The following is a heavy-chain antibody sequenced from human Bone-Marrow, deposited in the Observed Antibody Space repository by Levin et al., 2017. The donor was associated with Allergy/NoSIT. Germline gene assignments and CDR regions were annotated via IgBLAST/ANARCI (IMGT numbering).Heavy chain of an antibody. J-gene: IGHJ4*02. CDR3: ARDPFAYNFGSGSYLDY. Sequence: GGSLRLSCAASGFAFSNYWMHWVRQAPGKGLVWVSRINRGGSSTTYADSVKGRFTISRDNAKNTLYLQMNSLRAEDTAVYYCARDPFAYNFGSGSYLDYWGQGTLVSVAS. D-gene: IGHD3-10*01. CDR1: GFAFSNYW. CDR2: INRGGSST. V-gene: IGHV3-74*01.